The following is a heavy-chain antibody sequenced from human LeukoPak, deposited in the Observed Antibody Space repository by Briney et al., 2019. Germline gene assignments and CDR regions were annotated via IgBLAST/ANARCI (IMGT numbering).Heavy chain of an antibody. CDR3: AKDGGGRIAAAALMGY. D-gene: IGHD6-13*01. Sequence: GGSLRLSCAASGFTFSSYAMSWVRQAPGKGLEWVSAISGSGGSTYYADSVKGRFTISRDNSKDTLYLQMNSLRAEDTAVYYCAKDGGGRIAAAALMGYWGQGTLVTVSS. CDR1: GFTFSSYA. V-gene: IGHV3-23*01. CDR2: ISGSGGST. J-gene: IGHJ4*02.